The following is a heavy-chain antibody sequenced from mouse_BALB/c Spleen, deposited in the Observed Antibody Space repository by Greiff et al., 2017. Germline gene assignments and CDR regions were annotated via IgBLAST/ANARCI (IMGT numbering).Heavy chain of an antibody. CDR2: IDPANGNT. CDR1: GFNIKDTY. J-gene: IGHJ2*01. D-gene: IGHD2-3*01. CDR3: AHDGYYVGYFDY. V-gene: IGHV14-3*02. Sequence: EVQLQQSGAELVKPGASVKLSCTASGFNIKDTYMHWVKQRPEQGLEWIGRIDPANGNTKYDPKFQGKATITADTSSNTAYLQLSSLTSEDTAVYYCAHDGYYVGYFDYWGQGTTLTVSS.